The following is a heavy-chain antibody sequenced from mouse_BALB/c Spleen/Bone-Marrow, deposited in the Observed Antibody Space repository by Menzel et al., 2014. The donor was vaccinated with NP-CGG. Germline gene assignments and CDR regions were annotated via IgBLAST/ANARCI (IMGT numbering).Heavy chain of an antibody. CDR3: TSRGITRGGLDY. V-gene: IGHV1-5*01. D-gene: IGHD2-4*01. CDR2: IYPGSGDT. J-gene: IGHJ2*01. Sequence: VQLKDSGTILATPGASVKLPCKASGYTFTSYWMHWIKQRPGQGLEWICAIYPGSGDTNYNQKFKAKAKLTAVTSTSTAYMELSSMTNEDSAVYYCTSRGITRGGLDYWGQGTTLTVSS. CDR1: GYTFTSYW.